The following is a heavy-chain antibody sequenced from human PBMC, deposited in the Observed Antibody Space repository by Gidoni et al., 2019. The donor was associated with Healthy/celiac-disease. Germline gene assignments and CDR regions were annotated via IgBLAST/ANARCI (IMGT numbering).Heavy chain of an antibody. CDR1: GFSLSTSGVG. CDR3: AHSPVVVIHLDY. CDR2: IYWNDDK. D-gene: IGHD3-22*01. V-gene: IGHV2-5*01. J-gene: IGHJ4*02. Sequence: QITLKESGPTLVKPTQTLTLPCTFSGFSLSTSGVGVGWIRQPPGQALEWLALIYWNDDKRYSPSLQSRLTITKDTSKNQVVLTITNMDPVDTATYYCAHSPVVVIHLDYWGQGTLVTVSS.